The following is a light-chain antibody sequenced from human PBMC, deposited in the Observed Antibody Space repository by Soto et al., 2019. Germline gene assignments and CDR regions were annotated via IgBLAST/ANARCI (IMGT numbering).Light chain of an antibody. CDR2: GAS. CDR3: QQYHNWPPQYT. V-gene: IGKV3-15*01. CDR1: QTVASN. J-gene: IGKJ2*01. Sequence: EIVMTQSPATLSLSPGERATLSCRASQTVASNIAWYQQKPGQAPRLLIHGASTRATGVSARFSGTGSGTEFTLTISSLQSEDFAVYYCQQYHNWPPQYTFSQGTRLQIK.